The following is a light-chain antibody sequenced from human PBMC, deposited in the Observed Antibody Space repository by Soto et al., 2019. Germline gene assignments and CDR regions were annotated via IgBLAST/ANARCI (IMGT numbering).Light chain of an antibody. CDR2: GAS. V-gene: IGKV3-20*01. CDR1: QSVSSY. J-gene: IGKJ1*01. Sequence: EMVMKRSRATIFVSTGEIXTXARRASQSVSSYLAWYQQKPGQAPRILIYGASSRATGIPDRFSGSGSGTDFTLTISRLETEDFAVYYCQHYGSSCTFGHGATVDI. CDR3: QHYGSSCT.